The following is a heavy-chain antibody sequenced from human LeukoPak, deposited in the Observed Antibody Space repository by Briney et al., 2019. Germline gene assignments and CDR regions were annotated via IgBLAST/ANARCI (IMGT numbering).Heavy chain of an antibody. V-gene: IGHV1-69*04. CDR3: ARDPSGVVIAITSPRGNWSDP. J-gene: IGHJ5*02. Sequence: SVKVSCKAPEGTFSSYTISWVRQAPGQRLEWMGRIIPILGIANYAQKFQGRVTITADKSTSTAYMELSSLRSEDTAVYYCARDPSGVVIAITSPRGNWSDPWGQGTLVTVSS. D-gene: IGHD2-21*01. CDR1: EGTFSSYT. CDR2: IIPILGIA.